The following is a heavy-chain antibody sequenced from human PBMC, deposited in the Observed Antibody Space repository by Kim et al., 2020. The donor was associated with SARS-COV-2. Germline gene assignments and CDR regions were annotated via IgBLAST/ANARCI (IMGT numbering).Heavy chain of an antibody. CDR3: AKDEWDSSGYFAPVFDY. D-gene: IGHD3-22*01. Sequence: GGSLRLSCAASGFIFNNYGMHWVRQAPGKGLEWVAVISYDGSHKYYADSVKGRFTISRDNSKNTLFLQMNSLRTEDTAVYYCAKDEWDSSGYFAPVFDYWGQGILVSVSS. V-gene: IGHV3-30*18. J-gene: IGHJ4*02. CDR2: ISYDGSHK. CDR1: GFIFNNYG.